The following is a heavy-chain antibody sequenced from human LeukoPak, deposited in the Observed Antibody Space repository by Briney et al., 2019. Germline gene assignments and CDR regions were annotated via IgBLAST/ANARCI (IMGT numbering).Heavy chain of an antibody. CDR3: ARAGTGYDN. D-gene: IGHD3/OR15-3a*01. Sequence: ASVKVSCKASGYTFIGYYMHWVRQAPGQGLEWMGSINPNSGDTNYAQKFQGRVTMTRDTSISTTYMELSSLTSDDTAVYYCARAGTGYDNWGQGTLVTVSS. J-gene: IGHJ4*02. CDR2: INPNSGDT. CDR1: GYTFIGYY. V-gene: IGHV1-2*02.